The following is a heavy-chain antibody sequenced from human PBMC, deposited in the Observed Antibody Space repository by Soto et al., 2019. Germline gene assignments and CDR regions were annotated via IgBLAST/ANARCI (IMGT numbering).Heavy chain of an antibody. CDR2: ISYDGSNK. D-gene: IGHD6-19*01. CDR3: ALQVPSGWYSFDY. CDR1: GFTFSSYA. J-gene: IGHJ4*02. Sequence: GGSLRLSCAASGFTFSSYAMHWVRQAPGKGLEWVAVISYDGSNKYYADSVKGRFTISRDNSKNTLYLQMNSLRAEDTAVYYCALQVPSGWYSFDYWGQGTLVTVSS. V-gene: IGHV3-30-3*01.